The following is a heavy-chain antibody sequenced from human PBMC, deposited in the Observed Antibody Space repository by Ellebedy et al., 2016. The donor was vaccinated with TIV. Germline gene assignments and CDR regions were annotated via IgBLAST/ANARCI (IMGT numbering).Heavy chain of an antibody. CDR2: IYYSGST. J-gene: IGHJ4*02. D-gene: IGHD1-14*01. CDR1: GGSISSGGYY. Sequence: SETLSLXCTVSGGSISSGGYYWSWIRQHPGKGLEWIGYIYYSGSTYYNPSLKSRVTISVDTSKNQFSLKLSSVTAADTAVYYCARGYGTRFDSWGQGTLVTVSS. V-gene: IGHV4-31*03. CDR3: ARGYGTRFDS.